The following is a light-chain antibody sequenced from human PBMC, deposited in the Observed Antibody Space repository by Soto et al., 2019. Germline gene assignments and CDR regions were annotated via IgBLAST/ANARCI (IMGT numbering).Light chain of an antibody. CDR3: CSLTTSHTYV. J-gene: IGLJ1*01. Sequence: SVLTQPASVSGSPGQSITISCTGTSNDVGGYNYVSWYQHDPGKAPKLMIYEVTYRPSGVSNRYSGSKSGNSASLTISGLQADEEADYYCCSLTTSHTYVFGSGTKVTVL. V-gene: IGLV2-14*01. CDR2: EVT. CDR1: SNDVGGYNY.